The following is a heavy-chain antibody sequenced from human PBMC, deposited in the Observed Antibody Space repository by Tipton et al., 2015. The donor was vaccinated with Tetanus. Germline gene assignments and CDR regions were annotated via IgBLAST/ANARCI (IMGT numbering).Heavy chain of an antibody. D-gene: IGHD2/OR15-2a*01. Sequence: SLRLSCEASGFTFSSHWMSWVRQVPGKGLEWVANINQDGRAEFYVDSVKGRFTISRDNSKNSLSLQMNSLRADDTAVYYCVRRWFGTQYYFGMDVWGQGTTFTVSS. CDR3: VRRWFGTQYYFGMDV. J-gene: IGHJ6*02. V-gene: IGHV3-7*01. CDR1: GFTFSSHW. CDR2: INQDGRAE.